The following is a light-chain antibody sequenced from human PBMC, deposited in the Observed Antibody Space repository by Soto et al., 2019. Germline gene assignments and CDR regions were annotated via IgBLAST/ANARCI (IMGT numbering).Light chain of an antibody. CDR1: QSVSSY. CDR3: QQYSNWPIT. Sequence: EIVLTQSPCTLSLSPGERATLSCRASQSVSSYLAWYQQKPGQAPRLLIYDASNRATGIPDRFSGSGSGTDFTLTFSSLEPEDFAVYYCQQYSNWPITFGQGTRLEI. J-gene: IGKJ5*01. CDR2: DAS. V-gene: IGKV3-11*01.